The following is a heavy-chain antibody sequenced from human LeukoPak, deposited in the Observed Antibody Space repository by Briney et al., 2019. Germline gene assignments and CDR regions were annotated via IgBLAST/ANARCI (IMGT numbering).Heavy chain of an antibody. CDR1: GFTFSHYW. CDR3: ARVIGGAIDH. D-gene: IGHD1-26*01. CDR2: IAPDGSTQ. Sequence: GGSLRLSCAASGFTFSHYWMTWVRQAPGKGLEWVANIAPDGSTQNYVDSLEGRFTISRDNPKNSLYLQMHSLRAEDAAVYYCARVIGGAIDHWGQGTLVTVSS. V-gene: IGHV3-7*01. J-gene: IGHJ4*02.